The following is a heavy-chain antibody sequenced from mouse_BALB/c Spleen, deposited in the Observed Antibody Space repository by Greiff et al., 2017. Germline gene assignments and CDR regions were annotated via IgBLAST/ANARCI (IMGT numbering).Heavy chain of an antibody. CDR2: IRNKANGYTT. J-gene: IGHJ3*01. CDR1: GFTFTDYY. Sequence: EVMLVESGGGLVQPGGSLRLSCATSGFTFTDYYMSWVRQPPGKALEWLGFIRNKANGYTTEYSASVKGRFTISRDNSQSILYLQMNTLRAEDSATYFCARARSYSDYACAYWGQGSLVTVS. CDR3: ARARSYSDYACAY. D-gene: IGHD2-4*01. V-gene: IGHV7-3*02.